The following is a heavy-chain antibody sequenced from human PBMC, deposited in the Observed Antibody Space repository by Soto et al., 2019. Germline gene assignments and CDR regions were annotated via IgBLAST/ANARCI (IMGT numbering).Heavy chain of an antibody. CDR2: ISYDGSNK. CDR1: GFTFSSYA. CDR3: ARVGDPYSSNGYFDY. J-gene: IGHJ4*02. V-gene: IGHV3-30-3*01. D-gene: IGHD6-13*01. Sequence: GGPLRLSCAASGFTFSSYAMHWVRQAPGKGLEWVAVISYDGSNKYYADSVKGRFTISRDNSKNTLYLQMNSLRAEDTAVYYCARVGDPYSSNGYFDYWGQGTLVTVSS.